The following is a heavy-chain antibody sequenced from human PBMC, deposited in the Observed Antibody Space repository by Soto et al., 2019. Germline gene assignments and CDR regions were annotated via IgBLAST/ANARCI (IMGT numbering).Heavy chain of an antibody. J-gene: IGHJ4*02. CDR1: GITFRSHA. D-gene: IGHD3-10*01. CDR2: ISSSSSYI. Sequence: PGGSLRLSCEASGITFRSHAMNWVRQAPGKGLEWVSSISSSSSYIYYADSVKGRFTISRDNAKNSLYLQMNSLRAEDTAVYYCAREYGSGSYYQYYLDYWGQGTLVTVSS. V-gene: IGHV3-21*01. CDR3: AREYGSGSYYQYYLDY.